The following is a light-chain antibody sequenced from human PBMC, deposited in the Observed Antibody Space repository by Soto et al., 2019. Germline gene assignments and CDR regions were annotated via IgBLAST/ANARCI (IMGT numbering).Light chain of an antibody. CDR2: CAS. Sequence: EIVLTQSPGTLSLSPGERATLSCRASQSGSSSYLGWYQQKPGQAPRLLIDCASSRATGIPDRFSGSGSGPVVSLALSRLLPEDFAVYYCRLYGSSPFTFGPGTKVDIK. V-gene: IGKV3-20*01. J-gene: IGKJ3*01. CDR3: RLYGSSPFT. CDR1: QSGSSSY.